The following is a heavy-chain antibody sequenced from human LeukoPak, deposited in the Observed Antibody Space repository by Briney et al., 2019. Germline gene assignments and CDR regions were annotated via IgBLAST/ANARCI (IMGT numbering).Heavy chain of an antibody. CDR3: ARETAGVSIHAAFDI. D-gene: IGHD3-10*01. Sequence: PSETLSLTCTVSGGSISSGGYYWSWIRQPPGKGLEWIGRIYTSGSTNYNPSLKSRVTMSVDTSKNQFSLKLSSVTAADTAVYYCARETAGVSIHAAFDIWGQGTMVTVSS. CDR1: GGSISSGGYY. V-gene: IGHV4-61*02. CDR2: IYTSGST. J-gene: IGHJ3*02.